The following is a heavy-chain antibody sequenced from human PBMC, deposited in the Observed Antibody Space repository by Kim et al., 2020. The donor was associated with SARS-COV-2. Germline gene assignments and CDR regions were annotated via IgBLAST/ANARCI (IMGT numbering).Heavy chain of an antibody. CDR3: SREPPEGGSGGTTDY. J-gene: IGHJ4*01. V-gene: IGHV3-48*02. D-gene: IGHD1-1*01. CDR2: ISSISSTI. CDR1: GFTFSSYS. Sequence: GGSLRLSCAASGFTFSSYSMNWVRQAPGKGLEGVSYISSISSTIYYADSVKGRFTISRDNAKNSLYLQMNSLRDEDTAVYCFSREPPEGGSGGTTDYCG.